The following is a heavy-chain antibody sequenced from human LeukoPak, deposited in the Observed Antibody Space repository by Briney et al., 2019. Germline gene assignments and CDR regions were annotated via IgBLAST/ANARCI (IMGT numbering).Heavy chain of an antibody. J-gene: IGHJ6*02. CDR1: GFTFSSYA. CDR2: ISGSGGST. D-gene: IGHD2-2*01. Sequence: GGSLRLSCAASGFTFSSYAMSWVRQAPGKGLGWVSAISGSGGSTYYADSVKGRFTISRDNSKNTLYLQMNSLRAEDTAVYYCAKLQYQRPASYYYYGMDVWGQGTTVTVSS. CDR3: AKLQYQRPASYYYYGMDV. V-gene: IGHV3-23*01.